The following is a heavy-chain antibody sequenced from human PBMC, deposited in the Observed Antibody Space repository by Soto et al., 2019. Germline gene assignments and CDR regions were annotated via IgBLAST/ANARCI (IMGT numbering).Heavy chain of an antibody. V-gene: IGHV1-69*01. CDR2: IIPIFGTA. D-gene: IGHD2-21*02. Sequence: QVQLVQSGAEVKKPGSSVKVSCKASGGTFSSYAISWVRQAPGQGLEWMGGIIPIFGTANHAQKFQGRVTITADESTSTAYMEPSSLRSEDTAVYYCARGGYCGGDCYPGADYWGQGTLVTVSS. J-gene: IGHJ4*02. CDR1: GGTFSSYA. CDR3: ARGGYCGGDCYPGADY.